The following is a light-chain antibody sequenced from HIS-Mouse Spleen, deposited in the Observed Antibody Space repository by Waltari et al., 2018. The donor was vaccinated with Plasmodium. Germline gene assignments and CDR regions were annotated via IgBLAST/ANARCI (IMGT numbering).Light chain of an antibody. CDR3: MIWPSNASGV. CDR1: SDINVGSYN. CDR2: YCSDSDT. Sequence: QPVLTQPPSSSASPGESARLTCTLPSDINVGSYNIYWYQQKPGSTPRYLLYYCSDSDTGQGSGVPSRFSGSKDASANTGILLISGLQSEDEADYYCMIWPSNASGVFGGGTKLTVL. J-gene: IGLJ3*02. V-gene: IGLV5-37*01.